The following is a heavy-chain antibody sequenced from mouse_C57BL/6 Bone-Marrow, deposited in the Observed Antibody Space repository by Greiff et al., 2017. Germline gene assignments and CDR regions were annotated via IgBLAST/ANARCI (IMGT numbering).Heavy chain of an antibody. J-gene: IGHJ4*01. CDR3: ARGKYDYDGGYAMDY. D-gene: IGHD2-4*01. CDR1: GYSITSGYY. CDR2: ISYDGSN. Sequence: EVQRVESGPGLVKPSQSLSLTCSVTGYSITSGYYWNWIRQFPGNKLEWMGYISYDGSNNYNPSLKNRISITRDTSKNQFFLKLNSVTTEDTATYYCARGKYDYDGGYAMDYWGQGTSVTVSS. V-gene: IGHV3-6*01.